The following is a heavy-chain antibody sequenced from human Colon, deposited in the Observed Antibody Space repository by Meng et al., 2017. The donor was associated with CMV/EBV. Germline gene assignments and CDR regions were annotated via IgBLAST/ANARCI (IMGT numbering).Heavy chain of an antibody. V-gene: IGHV1-46*01. CDR1: GYTFSKSY. CDR2: INPTGDST. CDR3: ASQAATHTYFDF. Sequence: QVQLVQSGSELKKPGASVRVSCKASGYTFSKSYIYWVRQAPGQGPEWMGIINPTGDSTTLAQKFQGRVTVTRDTSTNTVYMELSSLRSDDTAVYYCASQAATHTYFDFWGHGTLVTVSS. D-gene: IGHD6-13*01. J-gene: IGHJ4*01.